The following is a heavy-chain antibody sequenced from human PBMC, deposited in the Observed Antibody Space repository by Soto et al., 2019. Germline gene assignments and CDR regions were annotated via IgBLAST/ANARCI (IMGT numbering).Heavy chain of an antibody. Sequence: QVQLQESGPGLVKPSETLSLTCAVSGDSISTYYCMWIRQPPGKGLESIGYLYYGRSANYNPSLRSRVTLSVDTSTNQCSLTLSSMTAADTAVYYCALRSMAVVPEYWGQGTLVTVSS. D-gene: IGHD3-22*01. CDR1: GDSISTYY. V-gene: IGHV4-59*01. CDR2: LYYGRSA. CDR3: ALRSMAVVPEY. J-gene: IGHJ4*02.